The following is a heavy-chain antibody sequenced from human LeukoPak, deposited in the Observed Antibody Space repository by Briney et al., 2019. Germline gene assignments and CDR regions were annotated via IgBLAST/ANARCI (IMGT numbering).Heavy chain of an antibody. CDR1: GFAFDEHG. J-gene: IGHJ4*02. V-gene: IGHV3-21*01. CDR3: ARGFYCSSTSCYNSPLFDY. Sequence: GGSLRLSCTASGFAFDEHGMSWVRQVPGKGLEWVSSISSSSSYIYYADSVKGRFTISRDNAKNSLYLQMNSLRAEDTAVYYCARGFYCSSTSCYNSPLFDYWGQGTLVTVSS. D-gene: IGHD2-2*01. CDR2: ISSSSSYI.